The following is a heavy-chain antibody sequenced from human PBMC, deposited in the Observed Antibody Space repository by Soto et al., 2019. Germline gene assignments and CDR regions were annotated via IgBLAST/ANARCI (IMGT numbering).Heavy chain of an antibody. J-gene: IGHJ4*02. V-gene: IGHV3-11*06. CDR2: ISSSSSYT. CDR1: GFTFSDYY. Sequence: LSLTCAASGFTFSDYYMSWIRQAPGKGLEWVSYISSSSSYTNYADSVKGRFTISRDNAKNSLYLQMNSLRAEDTAVYYCARDLYCSSTSCYAFDYWGQGTLVTVSS. D-gene: IGHD2-2*01. CDR3: ARDLYCSSTSCYAFDY.